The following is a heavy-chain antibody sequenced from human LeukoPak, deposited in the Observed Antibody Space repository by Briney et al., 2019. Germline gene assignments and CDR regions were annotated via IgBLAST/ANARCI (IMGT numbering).Heavy chain of an antibody. CDR3: AKRLAAET. V-gene: IGHV3-30*02. Sequence: PGRSLRLSCAASGFTFSIYAMHWVRQAPGKGLEWVAFIRYDGSNKYYADSVKGRFTISRDNSKNTLYLQMNSLRAEDTAVYYCAKRLAAETWGQGTLVTVSS. J-gene: IGHJ5*02. CDR1: GFTFSIYA. CDR2: IRYDGSNK. D-gene: IGHD3-22*01.